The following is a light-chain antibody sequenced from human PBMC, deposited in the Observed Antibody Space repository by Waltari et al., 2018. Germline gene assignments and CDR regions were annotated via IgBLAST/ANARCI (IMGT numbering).Light chain of an antibody. CDR1: QSISTY. Sequence: DIQMTQSTSSLSASVGDRVTITCRASQSISTYLNWYQQKPGKAPKVLIYAAFNLQRGVPSRFSGSGSGTDFTLTISSLQPEDFATYYCQQSYSVPPAFGPGTKVDIK. V-gene: IGKV1-39*01. J-gene: IGKJ3*01. CDR2: AAF. CDR3: QQSYSVPPA.